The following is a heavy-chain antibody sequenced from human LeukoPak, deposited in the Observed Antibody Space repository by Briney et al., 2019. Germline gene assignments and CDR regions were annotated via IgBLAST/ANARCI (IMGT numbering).Heavy chain of an antibody. CDR1: GFTFSTYT. V-gene: IGHV3-30-3*01. Sequence: PGGSLRLSCVASGFTFSTYTMHWVRQAPGKGLEWVAVMSFDGTNNYYADSVKGRFTISRDNSKNTLYLQMNSLRDEDTAVYYCARDTYSSNWNPLGYWGQGTLVTVSS. J-gene: IGHJ4*02. CDR2: MSFDGTNN. CDR3: ARDTYSSNWNPLGY. D-gene: IGHD6-13*01.